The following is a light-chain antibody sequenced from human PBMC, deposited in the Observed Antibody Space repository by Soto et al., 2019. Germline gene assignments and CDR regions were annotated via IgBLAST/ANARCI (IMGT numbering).Light chain of an antibody. CDR1: QSVSSN. CDR3: QQYGSSGT. Sequence: EIVMTQSPATLSVSPGARATLSFRASQSVSSNVAWYQQKPGQAPRLLIYGASTRATGIPARFSGSGSGTEFTLTISSLQSEDFAVYYCQQYGSSGTFGQGTKVDIK. CDR2: GAS. J-gene: IGKJ1*01. V-gene: IGKV3-15*01.